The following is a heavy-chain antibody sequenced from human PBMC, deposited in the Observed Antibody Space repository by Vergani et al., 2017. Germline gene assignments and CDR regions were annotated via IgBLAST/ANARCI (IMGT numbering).Heavy chain of an antibody. D-gene: IGHD4-23*01. CDR1: GFTFSRSG. J-gene: IGHJ5*02. V-gene: IGHV3-30*18. CDR3: TKDLPGGDNGGDWFDP. CDR2: RSYDGSEK. Sequence: VQLVESGGGVVQPGRSLRLSCAASGFTFSRSGIHWVRQAPGKGLEWLAVRSYDGSEKYYADSVKGRFTISRDNSKNTVYLQVNSLRAEDTAVYYCTKDLPGGDNGGDWFDPWGQGTLVTVSS.